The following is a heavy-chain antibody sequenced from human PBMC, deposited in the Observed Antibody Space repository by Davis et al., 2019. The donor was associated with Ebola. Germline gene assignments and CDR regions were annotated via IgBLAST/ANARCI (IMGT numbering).Heavy chain of an antibody. Sequence: GESLKISCAASGFTFSSYAMSWVRQAPGKGLEWVSVISGSGGSTYYADPVKGRFTISRDNSKTTLHLHMNSLRAEDTAVYYCAKVNYYSSGTLSDRGYFDYWGQGTLVTVSS. CDR2: ISGSGGST. J-gene: IGHJ4*02. D-gene: IGHD3-10*01. CDR3: AKVNYYSSGTLSDRGYFDY. CDR1: GFTFSSYA. V-gene: IGHV3-23*01.